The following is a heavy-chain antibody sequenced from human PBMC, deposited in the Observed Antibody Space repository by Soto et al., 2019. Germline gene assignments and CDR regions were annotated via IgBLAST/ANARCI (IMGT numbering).Heavy chain of an antibody. D-gene: IGHD6-19*01. V-gene: IGHV4-4*07. Sequence: SETLSLTCTVSGDSISDYYWSWIRQPAGKGLEWIGRFYHSGNTKSNPSLKSRVTMSADTSKNQFSLSLRSVTAADSAIYYCARMYNSGFYRPEGDYFFYGMDVWGQGTTVTVSS. CDR3: ARMYNSGFYRPEGDYFFYGMDV. CDR2: FYHSGNT. J-gene: IGHJ6*02. CDR1: GDSISDYY.